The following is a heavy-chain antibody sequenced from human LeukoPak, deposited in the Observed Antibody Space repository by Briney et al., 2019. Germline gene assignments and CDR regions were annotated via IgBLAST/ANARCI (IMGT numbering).Heavy chain of an antibody. Sequence: GRSLRLSCAASGFMFSRYAMHWVRQAPGKGLEWVAVISYDGSDDYYTDSVKGRFTISRDNSKNTLYLQMNSLRGEDTAVYYCARDRGWLQYFDYWGQGTLVTVSS. CDR1: GFMFSRYA. CDR2: ISYDGSDD. J-gene: IGHJ4*02. V-gene: IGHV3-30*07. D-gene: IGHD5-24*01. CDR3: ARDRGWLQYFDY.